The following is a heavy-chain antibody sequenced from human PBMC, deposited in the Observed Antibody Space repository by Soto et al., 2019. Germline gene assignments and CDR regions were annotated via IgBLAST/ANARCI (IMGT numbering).Heavy chain of an antibody. CDR2: ITAYHGDT. D-gene: IGHD3-10*01. V-gene: IGHV1-18*01. J-gene: IGHJ6*02. CDR3: ARLNDFGSELYYFYYGLDV. CDR1: GYTFTNFG. Sequence: ASVKVSCKASGYTFTNFGVSWVRQAPGQGLEWMGWITAYHGDTKYAQHLQGRVTMTTDTSTSTAYMELRGLRSDDTAVYYCARLNDFGSELYYFYYGLDVWGQGTPVTVSS.